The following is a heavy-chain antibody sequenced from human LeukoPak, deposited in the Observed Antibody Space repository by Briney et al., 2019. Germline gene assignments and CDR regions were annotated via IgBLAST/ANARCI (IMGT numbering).Heavy chain of an antibody. V-gene: IGHV1-46*01. Sequence: GASVKVSCKASGYSFTSHYMHWVRQAPGQGLEWMGLINPSGSSTLYAQKFQGRVTMTRDMSTTTDYMELSSLRSEDTAVYYCARDNDSRDPPHFDYWGQGTLVTVSS. CDR3: ARDNDSRDPPHFDY. J-gene: IGHJ4*02. CDR1: GYSFTSHY. D-gene: IGHD3-16*01. CDR2: INPSGSST.